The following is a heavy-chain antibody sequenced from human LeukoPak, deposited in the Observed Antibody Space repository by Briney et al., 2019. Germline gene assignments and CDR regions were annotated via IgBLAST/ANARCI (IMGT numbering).Heavy chain of an antibody. Sequence: SQTLSLTCAISGDSVSSNSAAWNWIRQSPSRGLEWLGRTYYRSKWYNDYAVSVKSRITINPGTSKNQFSLRLSSVTAADTAVYYCARLKMVRGAIGATFDYWGQGTLVSVSS. V-gene: IGHV6-1*01. D-gene: IGHD3-10*01. CDR3: ARLKMVRGAIGATFDY. J-gene: IGHJ4*02. CDR1: GDSVSSNSAA. CDR2: TYYRSKWYN.